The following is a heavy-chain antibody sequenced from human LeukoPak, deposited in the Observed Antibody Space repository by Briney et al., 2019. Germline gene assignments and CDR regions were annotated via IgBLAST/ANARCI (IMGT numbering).Heavy chain of an antibody. Sequence: GGYLRLSCAASGFIFSNYGMHWVRQAPGKGLEWVAFVRSDGSNKYYADSVKGRFTISRDNSKNTLYLQMNSLRDEDTAVYYCAKGHSTNCCHFDYWGQGTLVTVSS. V-gene: IGHV3-30*02. CDR3: AKGHSTNCCHFDY. D-gene: IGHD2-2*01. J-gene: IGHJ4*02. CDR2: VRSDGSNK. CDR1: GFIFSNYG.